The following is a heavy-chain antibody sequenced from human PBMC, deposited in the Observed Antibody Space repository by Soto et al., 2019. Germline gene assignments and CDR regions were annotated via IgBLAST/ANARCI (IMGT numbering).Heavy chain of an antibody. J-gene: IGHJ4*02. CDR1: GFTFSDYY. V-gene: IGHV3-11*06. CDR2: ISSSSSYT. CDR3: ARDLSSSSTNYFDS. Sequence: GESLKISCAASGFTFSDYYMSWIRQAPGKGLEWLSYISSSSSYTNHADSVKGRFTISRDNAKNSLFLQMNSLRADDTAVYYCARDLSSSSTNYFDSWGQGTPVTVSS.